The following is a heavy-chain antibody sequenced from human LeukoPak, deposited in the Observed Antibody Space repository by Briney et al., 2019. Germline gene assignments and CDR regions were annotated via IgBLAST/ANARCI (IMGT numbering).Heavy chain of an antibody. CDR3: AREGGAGNGYFDY. D-gene: IGHD2-21*01. V-gene: IGHV3-33*01. CDR1: GFTFSSYG. Sequence: ESGGSLRLSCASSGFTFSSYGMHWVHQAPGKGLEWVAVIWYDGSNKYYADSVKGRFTISRDNSKNTLYLQMNSLRAEDTAVYYCAREGGAGNGYFDYWGQGTLVTVSS. J-gene: IGHJ4*02. CDR2: IWYDGSNK.